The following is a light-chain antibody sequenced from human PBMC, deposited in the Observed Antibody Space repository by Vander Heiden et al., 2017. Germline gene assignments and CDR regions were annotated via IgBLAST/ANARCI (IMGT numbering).Light chain of an antibody. V-gene: IGKV3-15*01. J-gene: IGKJ2*01. CDR1: QCVSSN. CDR2: GAS. CDR3: QQYNNWPRT. Sequence: EIVLTPSPATLSVSPGERANLSCRASQCVSSNLAWYQQKPGQAPRLLIYGASTRATGIPARFSGSGSGTEFTLTISSLQSEDVAVYYCQQYNNWPRTFGQGTKLEIK.